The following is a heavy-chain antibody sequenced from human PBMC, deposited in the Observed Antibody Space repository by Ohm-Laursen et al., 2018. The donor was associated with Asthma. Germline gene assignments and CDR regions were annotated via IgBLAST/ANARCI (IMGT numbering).Heavy chain of an antibody. J-gene: IGHJ1*01. Sequence: SLRLSCAAPGFSFSTYTLNWVRQAPGKGLEWVSSISRSSDYIHYADSVKGRFTISRDNAKNSLHLQMNSLRAEDTALYYCARIGPEWELPGREYSLHHWGEGTLVTVSS. CDR3: ARIGPEWELPGREYSLHH. CDR2: ISRSSDYI. D-gene: IGHD1-26*01. CDR1: GFSFSTYT. V-gene: IGHV3-21*01.